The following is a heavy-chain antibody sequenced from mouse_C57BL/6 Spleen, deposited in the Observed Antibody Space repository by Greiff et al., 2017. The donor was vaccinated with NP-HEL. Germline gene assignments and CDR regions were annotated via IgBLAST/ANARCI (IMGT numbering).Heavy chain of an antibody. Sequence: VQLQQSGPELVKPGASVKISCKASGYSFTDYNMNWVKQSTGKSLEWIGVINPNYGTTSYNQKFKGKATLTVDQSSSTAYMQLNSLTSEDSAVYYCARSGLLRPYWYFDVWGTGTTVTVSS. D-gene: IGHD1-2*01. CDR3: ARSGLLRPYWYFDV. V-gene: IGHV1-39*01. CDR2: INPNYGTT. J-gene: IGHJ1*03. CDR1: GYSFTDYN.